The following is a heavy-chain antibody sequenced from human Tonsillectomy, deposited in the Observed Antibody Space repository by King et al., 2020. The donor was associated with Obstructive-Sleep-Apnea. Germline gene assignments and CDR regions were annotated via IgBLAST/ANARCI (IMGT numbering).Heavy chain of an antibody. V-gene: IGHV3-30*04. D-gene: IGHD3-10*01. CDR2: ISYDGSNK. J-gene: IGHJ4*02. CDR1: EFNLRTYA. CDR3: GGSIGSLNFFDF. Sequence: VQLVESGGGVVKPGRSLRLSCAASEFNLRTYAMHWVRQAPGKGLEWVAVISYDGSNKYYAYSVKGRFTISRDNSKNTLYLQMNSLRAEDTAVYYCGGSIGSLNFFDFWGQGTLVTVSS.